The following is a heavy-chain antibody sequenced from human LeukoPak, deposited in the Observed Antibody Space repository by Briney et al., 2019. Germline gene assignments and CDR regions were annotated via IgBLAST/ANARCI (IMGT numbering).Heavy chain of an antibody. D-gene: IGHD4-23*01. Sequence: SETLSLTCTVSGGSLSSYYWSWIRQPPGKGLEWIGYIYYSGSTNYNPSLKSRVTISVDTSKNQSSLKLSSVTAADTAVYYCARVQAYGGKGYFDYWGQGTLGTVSS. CDR1: GGSLSSYY. CDR2: IYYSGST. V-gene: IGHV4-59*01. J-gene: IGHJ4*02. CDR3: ARVQAYGGKGYFDY.